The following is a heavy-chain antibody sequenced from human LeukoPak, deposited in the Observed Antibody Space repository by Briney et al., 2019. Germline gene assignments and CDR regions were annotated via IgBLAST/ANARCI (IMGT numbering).Heavy chain of an antibody. V-gene: IGHV4-34*01. D-gene: IGHD3-10*01. J-gene: IGHJ4*02. CDR3: ARGFYGSGSPTLDY. Sequence: PSETLSLTCAVYGGSFSGYYWSWIRQPPGKGREWSGEINHSGSTNYNPSLKSRVTISVDTSKNQFSLKLSSVTAADTGVYYCARGFYGSGSPTLDYWGQGTLVTVSS. CDR1: GGSFSGYY. CDR2: INHSGST.